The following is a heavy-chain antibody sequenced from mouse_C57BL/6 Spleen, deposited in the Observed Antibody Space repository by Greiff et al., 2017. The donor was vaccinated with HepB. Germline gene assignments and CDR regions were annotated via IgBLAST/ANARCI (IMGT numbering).Heavy chain of an antibody. D-gene: IGHD2-4*01. CDR1: GYTFTSYW. Sequence: QVQLQQSGAELVKPGASVKLSCKASGYTFTSYWMHWVKQRPGQGLEWIGMIHPNSGSTNYNEKFKSKATLTVDKSSSTAYMQLSSLTSEDSAVYYCARDYDYDYFDYWGQGTTLTVSS. J-gene: IGHJ2*01. V-gene: IGHV1-64*01. CDR2: IHPNSGST. CDR3: ARDYDYDYFDY.